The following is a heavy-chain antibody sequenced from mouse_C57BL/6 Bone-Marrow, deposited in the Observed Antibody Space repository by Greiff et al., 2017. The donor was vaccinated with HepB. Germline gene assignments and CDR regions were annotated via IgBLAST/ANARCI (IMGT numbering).Heavy chain of an antibody. J-gene: IGHJ4*01. CDR1: GFSLTSYG. D-gene: IGHD2-3*01. V-gene: IGHV2-2*01. Sequence: VKVVESGPGLVQPSQSLSITCTVSGFSLTSYGVHWVRQSPGKGLEWLGVIWSGGSTDYNAAFISRLSISKDNSKSQVFFKMNSLQADDTAIYYCARDGYYGDYYYAMDYWGQGTSVTVSS. CDR2: IWSGGST. CDR3: ARDGYYGDYYYAMDY.